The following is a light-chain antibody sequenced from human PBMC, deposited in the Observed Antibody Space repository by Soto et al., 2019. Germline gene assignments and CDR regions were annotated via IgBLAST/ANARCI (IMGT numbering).Light chain of an antibody. Sequence: QSALTQPASMCGSPGQSITISCTGTSSDVGSYNLVSWYQQHPGKAPKLMIYEGSKRPSGVSNRFSGSKSGNTASLTISGLQAEDEADYYCCSYAGSSTWVFGGGTKLTVL. CDR2: EGS. CDR1: SSDVGSYNL. J-gene: IGLJ3*02. V-gene: IGLV2-23*01. CDR3: CSYAGSSTWV.